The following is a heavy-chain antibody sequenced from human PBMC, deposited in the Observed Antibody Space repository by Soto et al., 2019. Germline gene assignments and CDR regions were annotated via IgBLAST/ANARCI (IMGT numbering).Heavy chain of an antibody. CDR2: IYYSGST. CDR3: ARGAYDSSGYYLLDY. Sequence: SETLSLTCTVSGGSISSGDYYWSWIRQPPGKGLEWIGYIYYSGSTYYNPSLKSRVTISVDTSKNQFSLKLSSVTAADTAVYYCARGAYDSSGYYLLDYGGQGTLVTVSS. CDR1: GGSISSGDYY. V-gene: IGHV4-30-4*01. D-gene: IGHD3-22*01. J-gene: IGHJ4*02.